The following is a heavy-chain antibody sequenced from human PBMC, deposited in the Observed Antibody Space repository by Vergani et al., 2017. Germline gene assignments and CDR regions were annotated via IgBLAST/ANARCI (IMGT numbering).Heavy chain of an antibody. J-gene: IGHJ4*02. Sequence: QVQLVESGGGVVQPGRSLRLSCAASGFTFSSYGMHWVRQAPGKGLEWVAVISYDGSNKYYADSVKGRFTISRDNSKNTLYLQMNSLRAEDTAVYYCAREYSSGWGYWGQGTLVTVSS. CDR3: AREYSSGWGY. CDR2: ISYDGSNK. CDR1: GFTFSSYG. V-gene: IGHV3-30*03. D-gene: IGHD6-19*01.